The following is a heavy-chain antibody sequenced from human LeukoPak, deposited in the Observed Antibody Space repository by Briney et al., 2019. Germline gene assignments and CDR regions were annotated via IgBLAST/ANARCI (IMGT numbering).Heavy chain of an antibody. CDR3: ARAAISKDSSGYFY. CDR2: ISGYNGNT. J-gene: IGHJ4*02. V-gene: IGHV1-18*01. Sequence: ASVKVSCKASGYTFTSYGISWVRQAPGQGLEWMGWISGYNGNTNYAQKLQGRVTMTTDTSTSTAYMELRSLRSDDTAVYYCARAAISKDSSGYFYWGQGTLVTVSS. CDR1: GYTFTSYG. D-gene: IGHD3-22*01.